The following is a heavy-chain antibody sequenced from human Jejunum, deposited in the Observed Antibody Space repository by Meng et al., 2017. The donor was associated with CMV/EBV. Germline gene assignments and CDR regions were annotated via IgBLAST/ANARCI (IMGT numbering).Heavy chain of an antibody. J-gene: IGHJ4*02. CDR1: GGSVRSCGYY. V-gene: IGHV4-31*03. D-gene: IGHD6-19*01. Sequence: VAPQESGPWPAEPLQPLPLPCPVSGGSVRSCGYYWTGIRQHPGKGVEWCGHIYYRGSTFYNPSLKRRVIISIGTSKNQFSLNLGSVTAADTAVYYCARVSSGWDYFDYWGQGTLVTVSS. CDR3: ARVSSGWDYFDY. CDR2: IYYRGST.